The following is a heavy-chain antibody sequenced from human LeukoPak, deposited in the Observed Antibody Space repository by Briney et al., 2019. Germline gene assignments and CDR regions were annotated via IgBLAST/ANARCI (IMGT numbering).Heavy chain of an antibody. J-gene: IGHJ1*01. D-gene: IGHD3-3*01. Sequence: ASVKVSCKASGYTFTSYGISWVRQAPGQGLEWMGWISAYNGNTNYAQKLQGRVTMTTDTSTSTACMELRSLRSDDTAVYYCARANYDFWSGYPKYFQHWGQGTLVTVSS. CDR2: ISAYNGNT. CDR1: GYTFTSYG. V-gene: IGHV1-18*01. CDR3: ARANYDFWSGYPKYFQH.